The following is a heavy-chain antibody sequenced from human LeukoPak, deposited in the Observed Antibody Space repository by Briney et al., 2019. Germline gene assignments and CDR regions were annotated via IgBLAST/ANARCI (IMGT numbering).Heavy chain of an antibody. V-gene: IGHV3-21*01. Sequence: GGSLRLSCAASGFTFSSYSMNWVRQAPGKGLEWVSSISSGSYIYYADSVKGRFTISRDNAKNSLYLQMNSLRAEDTAVYYCARDPGGDYVYYYGMDVWGQGTTVTVSS. D-gene: IGHD4-17*01. CDR2: ISSGSYI. J-gene: IGHJ6*02. CDR1: GFTFSSYS. CDR3: ARDPGGDYVYYYGMDV.